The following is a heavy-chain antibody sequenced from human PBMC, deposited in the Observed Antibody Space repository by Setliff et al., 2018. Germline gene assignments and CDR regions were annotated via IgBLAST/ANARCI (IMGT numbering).Heavy chain of an antibody. D-gene: IGHD6-13*01. J-gene: IGHJ4*02. CDR3: ARDSYTSPDY. CDR1: GFTFSSYW. Sequence: LRLSCAASGFTFSSYWMYWVRQAPGKGLVWVSRISRDGSYTVYADSVEGRFTISRDNAKNTLYLQMNSLGAEDTAVYYCARDSYTSPDYWGQGTLVTVSS. V-gene: IGHV3-74*01. CDR2: ISRDGSYT.